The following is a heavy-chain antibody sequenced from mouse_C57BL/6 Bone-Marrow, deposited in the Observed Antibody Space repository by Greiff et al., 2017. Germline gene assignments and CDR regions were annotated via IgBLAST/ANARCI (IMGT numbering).Heavy chain of an antibody. Sequence: VQLQQSGAELVRPGASVKLSCTASGFNIKADSMHWVKQRPEQSLEWIGWFDPENGDTEYASKFQGKATITVDTSSNTAYLQLSSLTSEDTAVYYCTIYSNYDSMDYWGQGTSVTVSS. D-gene: IGHD2-5*01. CDR2: FDPENGDT. CDR1: GFNIKADS. V-gene: IGHV14-4*01. CDR3: TIYSNYDSMDY. J-gene: IGHJ4*01.